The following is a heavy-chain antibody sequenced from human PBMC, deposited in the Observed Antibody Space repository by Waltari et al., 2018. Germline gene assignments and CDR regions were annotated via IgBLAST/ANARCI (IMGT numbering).Heavy chain of an antibody. D-gene: IGHD3-22*01. CDR1: GYSISSGYY. V-gene: IGHV4-38-2*01. CDR3: AIDSSGAFDY. Sequence: QVQLQESGPGLVKPSETLSLTCAVSGYSISSGYYWGWIRQPPGKGLEWIGCIYHSGSTYYTPSLKSRVTISVDTSKNQFSLKLSSVTAADTAVYYCAIDSSGAFDYWGQGTLVTVSS. CDR2: IYHSGST. J-gene: IGHJ4*02.